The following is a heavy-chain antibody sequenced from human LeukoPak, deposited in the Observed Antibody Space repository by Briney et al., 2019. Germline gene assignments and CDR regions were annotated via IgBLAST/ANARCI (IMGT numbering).Heavy chain of an antibody. Sequence: PGGSLRLSCAASGFTFGSYWMSWVRQAPGKGLGWVANIKEDGSEEYYVDSVKGRLTISRDNAKNSLYLQMNRLRAEDTAVYYCATYKNGYKRRYFDNWGRGTLVTVSS. CDR3: ATYKNGYKRRYFDN. J-gene: IGHJ4*02. V-gene: IGHV3-7*01. CDR1: GFTFGSYW. CDR2: IKEDGSEE. D-gene: IGHD5-24*01.